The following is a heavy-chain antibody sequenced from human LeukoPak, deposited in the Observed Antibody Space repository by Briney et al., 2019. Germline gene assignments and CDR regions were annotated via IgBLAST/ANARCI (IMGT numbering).Heavy chain of an antibody. CDR1: GFTFSSYS. CDR2: ISSSSSTI. Sequence: PGGSLRLSCAASGFTFSSYSMNWVRQAPGKGLEWVSYISSSSSTIYYADSVKGRFTISGDNAKNSLYLQMNSLRDEDTAVYYCASLHSSSPPADLYWGQGTLVTVSS. J-gene: IGHJ4*02. V-gene: IGHV3-48*02. CDR3: ASLHSSSPPADLY. D-gene: IGHD6-13*01.